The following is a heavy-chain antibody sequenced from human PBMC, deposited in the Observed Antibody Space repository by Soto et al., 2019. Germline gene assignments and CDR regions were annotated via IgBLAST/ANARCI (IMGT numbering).Heavy chain of an antibody. CDR1: GYTFSSYS. V-gene: IGHV1-18*01. CDR2: ISTYTGNT. CDR3: ARDANSDSSGYYSDY. Sequence: ASVKVSCKASGYTFSSYSINRIRQAPGQGLEWMGWISTYTGNTKYAQKLQGRVTMTTDTSTSTAYMEVRSLRSDDTAVYYCARDANSDSSGYYSDYWGRGTLVTVSS. J-gene: IGHJ4*02. D-gene: IGHD3-22*01.